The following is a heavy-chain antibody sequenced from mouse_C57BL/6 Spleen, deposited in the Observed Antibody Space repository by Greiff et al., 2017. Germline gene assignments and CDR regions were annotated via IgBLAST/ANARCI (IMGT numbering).Heavy chain of an antibody. CDR2: PYWDDDK. V-gene: IGHV8-12*01. J-gene: IGHJ1*03. CDR1: GFSLSTSGMG. CDR3: ARRYYSKGYFDV. Sequence: QVPLKVSGPGILQSSQSLSLSCSSSGFSLSTSGMGVSWIRQPSGQGLEWLAHPYWDDDKRYNPFLKSRLTMSKDTSRNQVFLKITSVDTADTATYYCARRYYSKGYFDVWGTGTTVTVAS. D-gene: IGHD2-5*01.